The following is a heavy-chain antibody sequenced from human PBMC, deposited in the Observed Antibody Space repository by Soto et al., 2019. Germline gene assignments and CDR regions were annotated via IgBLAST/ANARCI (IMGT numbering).Heavy chain of an antibody. Sequence: GGSLRLSCAASGFTFSSYWMHWVRQAPGKGLVWVSRINSDGSSTCYADSVKGRFTISRDNAKNTLYLQMNSLRAEDTAVYYCARDLTPFPYQLLHFNWFDPWGQGTLVTVSS. CDR1: GFTFSSYW. CDR2: INSDGSST. D-gene: IGHD2-2*01. CDR3: ARDLTPFPYQLLHFNWFDP. V-gene: IGHV3-74*01. J-gene: IGHJ5*02.